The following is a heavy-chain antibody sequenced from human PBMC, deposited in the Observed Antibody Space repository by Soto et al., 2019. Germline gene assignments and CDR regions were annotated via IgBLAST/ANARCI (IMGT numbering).Heavy chain of an antibody. J-gene: IGHJ4*02. CDR3: ARGGRDYYDSSGYYPFY. CDR1: GGTFSSYA. V-gene: IGHV1-69*06. CDR2: IIPIFGTA. Sequence: SVKVSCKASGGTFSSYAISWVRQAPGQGLEWMGGIIPIFGTANYAQKFQGRVTITADKSTRTAYMELSSLRSEDTAVYYCARGGRDYYDSSGYYPFYWGQGTLVTVSS. D-gene: IGHD3-22*01.